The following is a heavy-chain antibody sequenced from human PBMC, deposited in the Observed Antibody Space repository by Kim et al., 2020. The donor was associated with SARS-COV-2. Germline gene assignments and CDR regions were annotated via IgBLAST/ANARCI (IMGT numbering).Heavy chain of an antibody. CDR2: INAGNGNT. Sequence: ASVKVSCKASGYTFTSYAMHWVRQAPGQRLEWMGWINAGNGNTKYSQKFQGRVTITRDTSASTAYMELSSLRSEDTAVYYCAREGGGRRGFDPWGQGTLVTVSS. CDR3: AREGGGRRGFDP. J-gene: IGHJ5*02. CDR1: GYTFTSYA. V-gene: IGHV1-3*01.